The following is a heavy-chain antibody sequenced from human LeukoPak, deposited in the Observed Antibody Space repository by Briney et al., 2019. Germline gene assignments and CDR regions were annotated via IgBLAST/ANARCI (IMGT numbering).Heavy chain of an antibody. CDR3: AKGTKQWLRLPPDY. CDR1: GFTFSSYG. CDR2: ISGSGGST. V-gene: IGHV3-23*01. Sequence: GGSLRLSCAASGFTFSSYGMSWVRQAPGRGLEWVSSISGSGGSTYYADSVKGRFTISRDNSKNTLWLQMNSLRGEDTAVYYCAKGTKQWLRLPPDYWGQGTLVTVSS. J-gene: IGHJ4*02. D-gene: IGHD6-19*01.